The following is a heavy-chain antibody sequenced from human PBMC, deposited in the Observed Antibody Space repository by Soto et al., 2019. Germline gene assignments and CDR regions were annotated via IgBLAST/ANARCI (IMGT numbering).Heavy chain of an antibody. CDR3: GRGGDPELDS. V-gene: IGHV1-46*03. D-gene: IGHD3-10*01. J-gene: IGHJ4*02. CDR2: INPSGGSR. CDR1: GYTFPRYY. Sequence: QVQLVQSGAEVKKPGTSVKVSCNASGYTFPRYYIHSVRQAPGQGLQWMGLINPSGGSRTYAQKCQGRGTMNTARSTSTLYMDLGSLRFDDTAVYYSGRGGDPELDSWGQGALVIVSS.